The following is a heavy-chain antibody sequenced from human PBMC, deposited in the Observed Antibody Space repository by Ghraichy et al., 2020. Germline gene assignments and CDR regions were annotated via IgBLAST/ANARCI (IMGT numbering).Heavy chain of an antibody. Sequence: ASVKVSCKVSGYTLTELSMHWVRQAPGKGLEWMGGFDPEDGETIYAQKFQGRVTMTEDTSTDTAYMELSSLRSEDTAVYYCATTPSSYYYDSSGPMGFVDYWGQGTLVTVSS. CDR2: FDPEDGET. CDR1: GYTLTELS. V-gene: IGHV1-24*01. J-gene: IGHJ4*02. CDR3: ATTPSSYYYDSSGPMGFVDY. D-gene: IGHD3-22*01.